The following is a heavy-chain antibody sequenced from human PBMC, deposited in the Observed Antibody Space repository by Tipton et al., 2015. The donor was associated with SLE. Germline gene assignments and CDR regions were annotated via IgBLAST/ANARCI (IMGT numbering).Heavy chain of an antibody. J-gene: IGHJ4*02. V-gene: IGHV4-31*03. CDR1: GVSISSGAHY. CDR3: ARIRPGHGDPFDF. Sequence: TLSLTCNVSGVSISSGAHYWSWIRRHPGKGLEWIGFIYYSGSTSYNPSLKSRISMSLDTSQNQFSLQLTSVTAADTAVYYCARIRPGHGDPFDFWGQGTLVTVSS. D-gene: IGHD4-17*01. CDR2: IYYSGST.